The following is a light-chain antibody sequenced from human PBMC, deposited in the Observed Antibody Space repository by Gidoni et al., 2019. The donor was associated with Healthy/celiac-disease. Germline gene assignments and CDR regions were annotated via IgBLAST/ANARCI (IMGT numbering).Light chain of an antibody. CDR2: AAS. CDR1: QGISSY. J-gene: IGKJ5*01. V-gene: IGKV1-9*01. Sequence: DIQLPQSPSFLSAAVGDRVTITCRARQGISSYLDWYQQKPGKAPKLLIYAASTLQSGVPSRFSGSGSGTEFTLTISSLQPEDFATYYCQQLNSYPPTFGQGTRLEIK. CDR3: QQLNSYPPT.